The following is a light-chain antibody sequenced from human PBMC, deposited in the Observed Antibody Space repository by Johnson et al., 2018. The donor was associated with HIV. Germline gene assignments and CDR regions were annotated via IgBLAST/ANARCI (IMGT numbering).Light chain of an antibody. CDR1: SSNIGNNY. Sequence: QLVLTQPPSVSAAPGQKVTISCSGGSSNIGNNYVSWYQQLPRAAPKLLIYENSKRPSGIPDRFSGSKSGTSATLDITGLQTGDEADYYCGTWDNSLSAHFVFETGTKVTVL. CDR3: GTWDNSLSAHFV. V-gene: IGLV1-51*02. CDR2: ENS. J-gene: IGLJ1*01.